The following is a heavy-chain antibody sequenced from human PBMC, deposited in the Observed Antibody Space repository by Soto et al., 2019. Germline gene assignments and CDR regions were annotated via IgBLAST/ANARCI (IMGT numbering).Heavy chain of an antibody. J-gene: IGHJ4*02. V-gene: IGHV4-59*08. Sequence: QVQLQESGPGLVKPSETLSLTCTVSGGSISSYYWSWIRQPLGKGLEWIGYIYNSGSTNYHPSLIIRVTISVDTSKNQSSLKLSSVTASDTAVYYCARSQDDSSGWYVLHYWGQGTLVTVSS. CDR2: IYNSGST. CDR3: ARSQDDSSGWYVLHY. D-gene: IGHD6-19*01. CDR1: GGSISSYY.